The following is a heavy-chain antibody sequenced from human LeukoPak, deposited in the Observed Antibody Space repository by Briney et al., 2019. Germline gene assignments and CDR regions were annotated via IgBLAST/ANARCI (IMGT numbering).Heavy chain of an antibody. V-gene: IGHV1-69*04. CDR1: GGTFSSYA. D-gene: IGHD6-13*01. J-gene: IGHJ4*02. CDR3: AREGIAAAGYYFDY. Sequence: GASVKVSCKASGGTFSSYAMIWVRQAPGQGLEWMGRIIPILGIANYAQKFQGRVTITADKSTSTAYMELSSLRSEDTAVYYCAREGIAAAGYYFDYWGQGTLVTVSS. CDR2: IIPILGIA.